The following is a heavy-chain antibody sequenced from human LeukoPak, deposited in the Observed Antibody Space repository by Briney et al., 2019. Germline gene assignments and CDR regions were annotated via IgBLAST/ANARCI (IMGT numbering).Heavy chain of an antibody. Sequence: NPSETLSLTCTVSGGSISSGGHSWSWIRQPPGKGLEWIGEISHSGSTNYNASLKGRVTISVDTSKNQFFLKLSSVTAADTAVYYCARVSSRSLTIFGVWGQGTTVTVSS. D-gene: IGHD3-3*01. V-gene: IGHV4-61*08. CDR1: GGSISSGGHS. CDR2: ISHSGST. CDR3: ARVSSRSLTIFGV. J-gene: IGHJ6*02.